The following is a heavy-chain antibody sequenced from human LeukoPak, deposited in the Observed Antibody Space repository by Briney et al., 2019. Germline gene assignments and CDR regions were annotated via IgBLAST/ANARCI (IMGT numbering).Heavy chain of an antibody. V-gene: IGHV4-39*01. D-gene: IGHD3-16*01. J-gene: IGHJ4*02. CDR3: AKAPRGFGGVKALYFDY. CDR1: GGSISSSSYY. CDR2: IYYSGST. Sequence: PSETLYLTCTVSGGSISSSSYYWGWIRQPPGKGLEWFGSIYYSGSTYYNPSLKSRVTISVDTSKNQFSLKLSSVTAADTAVYYCAKAPRGFGGVKALYFDYWGQGTLVTVSS.